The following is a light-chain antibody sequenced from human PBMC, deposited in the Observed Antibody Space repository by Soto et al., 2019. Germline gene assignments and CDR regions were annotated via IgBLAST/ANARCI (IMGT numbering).Light chain of an antibody. V-gene: IGLV1-51*01. CDR3: GSWDSSLSAYV. Sequence: QSVLTQPPSVSAAPGQRVTISCSGSSSNIGGNSVSWYQRLPGTAPKLLIYDDDKRPSGIPDRFSGSKSGTSATLGITGFQTGDEADYYCGSWDSSLSAYVFGTGNKVTVL. CDR1: SSNIGGNS. CDR2: DDD. J-gene: IGLJ1*01.